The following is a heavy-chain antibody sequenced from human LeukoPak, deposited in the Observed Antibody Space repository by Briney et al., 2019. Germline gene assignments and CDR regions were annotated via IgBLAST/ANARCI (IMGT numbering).Heavy chain of an antibody. CDR2: IIPIFGTA. CDR1: VGTLSSYA. Sequence: SVKVSCKPSVGTLSSYAIRWGSQAPGQGLEWMGGIIPIFGTANYAQKFQGRVTITADESTSTAYMELSSLRPEDPAVYYCPKTVRSRSWLDNWGQGTLVTVSS. J-gene: IGHJ5*02. CDR3: PKTVRSRSWLDN. V-gene: IGHV1-69*13. D-gene: IGHD1-1*01.